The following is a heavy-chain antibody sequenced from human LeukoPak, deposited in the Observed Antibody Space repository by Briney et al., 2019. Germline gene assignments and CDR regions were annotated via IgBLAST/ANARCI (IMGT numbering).Heavy chain of an antibody. Sequence: GGSLRLSCAASGLSLSDYYISWIRQAPGKGLQWISYISSSGDTMYYADSVKGRFTISRDNAKNSLYLQMNSLRAEDTAVYYCARVGATTAFDYWGQGTLVTVSS. CDR2: ISSSGDTM. V-gene: IGHV3-11*04. CDR3: ARVGATTAFDY. J-gene: IGHJ4*02. D-gene: IGHD1-26*01. CDR1: GLSLSDYY.